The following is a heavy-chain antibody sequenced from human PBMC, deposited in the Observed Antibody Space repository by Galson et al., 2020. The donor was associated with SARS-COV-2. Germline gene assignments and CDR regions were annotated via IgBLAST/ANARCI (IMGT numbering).Heavy chain of an antibody. CDR1: GFTFSAYG. CDR3: ARDLSYYDILTGYYNGLRPAYYYYYGMDV. V-gene: IGHV3-30*03. D-gene: IGHD3-9*01. Sequence: GESLKISCAASGFTFSAYGMHWVRQAPGKGLEWVAVISYDGSNKYYADSVKGRFTISRDNSKNTLYLQMNSLRGEDTAVYYCARDLSYYDILTGYYNGLRPAYYYYYGMDVWGQGTTVTVSS. J-gene: IGHJ6*02. CDR2: ISYDGSNK.